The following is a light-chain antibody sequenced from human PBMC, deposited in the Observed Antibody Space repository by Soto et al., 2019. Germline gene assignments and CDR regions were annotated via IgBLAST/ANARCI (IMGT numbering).Light chain of an antibody. J-gene: IGKJ1*01. Sequence: IVLTQSPGILSLSPGERATLPCRASQSFXSAYLAWYQQTPGQTPRLLXHGASSMDTGSPDRFNGSGSATDFTLTISRLEPEDFAVYYFQHYGTSPQTFGQGTKVDIK. CDR2: GAS. CDR3: QHYGTSPQT. V-gene: IGKV3-20*01. CDR1: QSFXSAY.